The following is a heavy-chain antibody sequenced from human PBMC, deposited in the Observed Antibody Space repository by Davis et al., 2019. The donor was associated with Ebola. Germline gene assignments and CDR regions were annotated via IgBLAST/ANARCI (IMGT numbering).Heavy chain of an antibody. J-gene: IGHJ2*01. CDR1: GDPISTATSYY. V-gene: IGHV4-39*01. Sequence: MPSETLSLTCSVFGDPISTATSYYWGWIRQPPGKGLEWIGRIHSSGSTYYNPSLKSRVTISVDTSKNQFSLKLSSVTAADTAVYYCARLDEPVAGSPNFYWYFDLWGRGTLVTVSS. CDR3: ARLDEPVAGSPNFYWYFDL. CDR2: IHSSGST. D-gene: IGHD6-19*01.